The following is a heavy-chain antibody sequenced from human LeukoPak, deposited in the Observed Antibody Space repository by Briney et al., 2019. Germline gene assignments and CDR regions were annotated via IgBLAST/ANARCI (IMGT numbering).Heavy chain of an antibody. Sequence: GEPLRISCKASGYQFTGFWIGWVRQKPGKGLEWMGIIYPDDSDTRYSPSFQGQVTISADTSISTAYLQWSSLKASDTAMYFCVRGYCSTARCSNFDHWGPGTLVTVSS. D-gene: IGHD2-2*01. CDR2: IYPDDSDT. CDR3: VRGYCSTARCSNFDH. J-gene: IGHJ4*02. V-gene: IGHV5-51*01. CDR1: GYQFTGFW.